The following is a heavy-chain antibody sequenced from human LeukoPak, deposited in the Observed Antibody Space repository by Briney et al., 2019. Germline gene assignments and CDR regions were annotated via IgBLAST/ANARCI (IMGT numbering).Heavy chain of an antibody. Sequence: ASVKVSCKSSGYTFTDYFIHWVRQAPGQGLEWMGWINPNSGATKYAQKFQGRVSMTRDTSINTAYMDLTNLRSDDTAIFYCVRVKKLMPELEFWGQGTLVTVSS. CDR1: GYTFTDYF. V-gene: IGHV1-2*02. D-gene: IGHD2-2*01. CDR3: VRVKKLMPELEF. CDR2: INPNSGAT. J-gene: IGHJ4*02.